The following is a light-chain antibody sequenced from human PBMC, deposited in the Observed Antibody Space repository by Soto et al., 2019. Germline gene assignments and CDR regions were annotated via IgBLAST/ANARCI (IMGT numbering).Light chain of an antibody. V-gene: IGKV3-20*01. CDR3: QQYGDGNSPRYS. J-gene: IGKJ2*03. Sequence: EIVLTQSPGTLSLSPGERVTLSCRASQSVNSNYLAWYQQKPGQAPRLLIYGTSSRATDIPDRFSGSGSGTDFTLTISRLEPADFAVYYCQQYGDGNSPRYSFGQGTKLEIK. CDR2: GTS. CDR1: QSVNSNY.